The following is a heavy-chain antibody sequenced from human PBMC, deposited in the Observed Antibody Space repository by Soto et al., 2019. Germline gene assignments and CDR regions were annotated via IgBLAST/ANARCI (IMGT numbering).Heavy chain of an antibody. J-gene: IGHJ4*02. D-gene: IGHD3-9*01. CDR2: IYYSGST. CDR1: GGSISSGGYY. V-gene: IGHV4-31*03. CDR3: ARAPVLRYFDWSPIDY. Sequence: TLSLTCTVSGGSISSGGYYGRWIRQHPGKGLEWIGYIYYSGSTYYNPSLKSRVTISVDTSKNQFSLKLSSVTAADTAVYYCARAPVLRYFDWSPIDYWGQGTLVTVSS.